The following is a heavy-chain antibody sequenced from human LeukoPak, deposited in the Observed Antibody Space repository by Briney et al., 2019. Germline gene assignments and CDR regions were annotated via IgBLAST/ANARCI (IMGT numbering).Heavy chain of an antibody. CDR1: GYTFTGYY. CDR3: ARDYYGDGLDY. D-gene: IGHD3-10*01. J-gene: IGHJ4*02. CDR2: INPNSGGT. Sequence: GASVKVSCKASGYTFTGYYMHWVRQAPGQGLEWIGWINPNSGGTNYAQKFQGWVTMTRDTSISTAYMELSRLRSDDTAVYYCARDYYGDGLDYWGQGTLVTVSS. V-gene: IGHV1-2*04.